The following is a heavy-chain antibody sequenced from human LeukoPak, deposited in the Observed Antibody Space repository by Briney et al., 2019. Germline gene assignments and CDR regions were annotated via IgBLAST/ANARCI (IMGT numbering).Heavy chain of an antibody. D-gene: IGHD3-10*01. CDR2: IYHSGST. Sequence: PSETLSLTCAVSGGSISSSNWWSWVRQPPGKGLEWIGEIYHSGSTNYNPSLKSRVTISVAKSKNQFSLKLSSVTAADTAVYYCARSGPTSSRFDPWGQGTLVTVSS. CDR1: GGSISSSNW. V-gene: IGHV4-4*02. J-gene: IGHJ5*02. CDR3: ARSGPTSSRFDP.